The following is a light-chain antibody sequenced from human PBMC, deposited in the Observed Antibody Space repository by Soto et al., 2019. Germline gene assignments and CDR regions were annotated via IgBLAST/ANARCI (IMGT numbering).Light chain of an antibody. CDR3: QQRSSWPIT. Sequence: EIVLTQSPGTLSLSPGERATLSCSASQSISSNNLAWYQQKPGRAPRLLIYGASNRATGIPARFSGSQSGTDFTLTISSLEPEDFAVYYCQQRSSWPITFGQGTRLEIK. V-gene: IGKV3D-20*02. CDR1: QSISSNN. J-gene: IGKJ5*01. CDR2: GAS.